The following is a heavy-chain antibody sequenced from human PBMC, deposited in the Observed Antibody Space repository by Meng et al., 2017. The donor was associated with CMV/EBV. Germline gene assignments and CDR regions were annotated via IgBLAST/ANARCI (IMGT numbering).Heavy chain of an antibody. J-gene: IGHJ4*02. D-gene: IGHD6-13*01. Sequence: VTLQESVPGLGKPPAPPSLTCTGPGGSISSYYLSWSRQPAGKGLEWIGRIYTSGSTNYNPSLKSRVTMSVDTSKNQFSLKLSSVTAADTAVYYCAREMPIAAAGCFDYWGQGTLVIVSS. CDR1: GGSISSYY. CDR2: IYTSGST. CDR3: AREMPIAAAGCFDY. V-gene: IGHV4-4*07.